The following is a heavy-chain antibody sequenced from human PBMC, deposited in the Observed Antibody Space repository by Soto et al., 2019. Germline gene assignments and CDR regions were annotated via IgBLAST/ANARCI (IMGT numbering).Heavy chain of an antibody. CDR2: ISYDGSNK. CDR3: AKDRGSSWYYFDY. J-gene: IGHJ4*02. Sequence: GGSLRLSCAASGFTFSSYGMHWVRQAPGKGLEWVAVISYDGSNKYYADSVKGRFTISRDNSKNTLYLQMNSLRAEDTAVYYCAKDRGSSWYYFDYWGQGTLVTVSS. CDR1: GFTFSSYG. V-gene: IGHV3-30*18. D-gene: IGHD6-13*01.